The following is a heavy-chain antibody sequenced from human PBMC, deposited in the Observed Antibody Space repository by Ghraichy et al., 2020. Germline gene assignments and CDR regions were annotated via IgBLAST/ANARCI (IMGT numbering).Heavy chain of an antibody. CDR3: ARGAGGWVVELTGGLYFDY. J-gene: IGHJ4*02. V-gene: IGHV3-21*01. CDR1: GFTFSSYT. CDR2: ITSSSSSI. Sequence: GGSLRLSCAASGFTFSSYTINWVRQAPGKGLEWVSSITSSSSSIYYADSVKGRFTISRDNAKESLYLQMNSLRAEDTAVYYCARGAGGWVVELTGGLYFDYWGQGTLVTVSS. D-gene: IGHD7-27*01.